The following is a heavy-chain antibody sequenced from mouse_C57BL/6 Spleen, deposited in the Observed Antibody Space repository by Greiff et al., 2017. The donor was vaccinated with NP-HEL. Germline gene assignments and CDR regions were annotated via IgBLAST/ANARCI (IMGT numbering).Heavy chain of an antibody. J-gene: IGHJ1*03. V-gene: IGHV14-4*01. CDR2: IDPENGDT. CDR1: GFNIKDDY. Sequence: VQLQQSGAELVRPGASVKLSCTASGFNIKDDYMHWVKQRPEQGLEWIGWIDPENGDTEYASKFQGKATITADTSSNTAYLQLSSLTSEDTAVYYCTTSSYDARYFDVWGTGTTVTVSS. CDR3: TTSSYDARYFDV. D-gene: IGHD2-3*01.